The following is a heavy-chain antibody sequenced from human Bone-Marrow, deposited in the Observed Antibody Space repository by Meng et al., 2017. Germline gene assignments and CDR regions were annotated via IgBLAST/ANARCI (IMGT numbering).Heavy chain of an antibody. CDR2: INPKSGDT. V-gene: IGHV1-2*06. CDR1: GYTFPDYW. CDR3: ARDEDISAAGKLFGDY. Sequence: VSLVAAGGGVKEPGAPVKVSCKASGYTFPDYWLHWVRRAPGQGLEWMGRINPKSGDTHYAQRFQGRVTMTGDTSISTAYMELSGLRSDDTAMYYCARDEDISAAGKLFGDYWGQGTLVTVSS. D-gene: IGHD6-13*01. J-gene: IGHJ4*02.